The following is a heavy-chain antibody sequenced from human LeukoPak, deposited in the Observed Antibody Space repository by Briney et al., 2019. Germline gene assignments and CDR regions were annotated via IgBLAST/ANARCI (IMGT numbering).Heavy chain of an antibody. V-gene: IGHV4-34*01. CDR3: ARRKQLVRGYAFDI. Sequence: SETLSLTCAVYGGSFSGYYWSWIRQPPGKGLEWIGEINHSGSTNYNPSLKSRVTISVDTSKNQFSLKLSSVTAADTAVYYCARRKQLVRGYAFDIWGQGTMVTVSS. CDR1: GGSFSGYY. CDR2: INHSGST. J-gene: IGHJ3*02. D-gene: IGHD6-6*01.